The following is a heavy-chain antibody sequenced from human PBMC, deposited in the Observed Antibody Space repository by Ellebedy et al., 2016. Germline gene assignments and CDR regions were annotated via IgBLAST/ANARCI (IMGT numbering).Heavy chain of an antibody. CDR3: ARESHSSGWYDGGDYYYGMDV. J-gene: IGHJ6*02. CDR2: TYYRSKWYN. Sequence: SQTLSLTXXISGDSVSSNSAAWNWIRQSPSRGLEWLGRTYYRSKWYNDYAVSVKSRITINPDTSKNQFSLQLNSVTPEDTAVYYCARESHSSGWYDGGDYYYGMDVWGQGTTVTVSS. CDR1: GDSVSSNSAA. V-gene: IGHV6-1*01. D-gene: IGHD6-19*01.